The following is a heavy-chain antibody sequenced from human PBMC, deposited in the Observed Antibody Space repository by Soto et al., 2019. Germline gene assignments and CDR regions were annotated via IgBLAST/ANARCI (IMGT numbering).Heavy chain of an antibody. D-gene: IGHD2-15*01. Sequence: QVQLVESGGGVVQPGRSLRLSCAASGFTFSSYAMHWVRQDPGKGLEWVAVISYDGSNKYYADSVKGRFTISRDNSKNTLYLQMNSLRAEDTAVYYCARGGGYCSGGSCRVRVYFDYWGQGTLVTVSS. V-gene: IGHV3-30-3*01. CDR1: GFTFSSYA. CDR3: ARGGGYCSGGSCRVRVYFDY. CDR2: ISYDGSNK. J-gene: IGHJ4*02.